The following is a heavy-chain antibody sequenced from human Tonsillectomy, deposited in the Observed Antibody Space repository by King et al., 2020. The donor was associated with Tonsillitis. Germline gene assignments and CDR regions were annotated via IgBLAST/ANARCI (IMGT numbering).Heavy chain of an antibody. CDR2: INLDGSEK. Sequence: VQLVESGGGLVQPGGSLRLSCAASGFTFSRYWMSWLRQAPGKGLEWVANINLDGSEKYYVDSVKGRFTISRDNAKNSLHLQMNSLRVEDAAVYYCAGEIGVGGAEYLQNWGQGNLLTVSS. D-gene: IGHD2-15*01. CDR1: GFTFSRYW. V-gene: IGHV3-7*03. J-gene: IGHJ1*01. CDR3: AGEIGVGGAEYLQN.